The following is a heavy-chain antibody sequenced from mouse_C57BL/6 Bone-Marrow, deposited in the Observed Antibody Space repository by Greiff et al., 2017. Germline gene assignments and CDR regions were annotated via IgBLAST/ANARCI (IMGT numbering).Heavy chain of an antibody. V-gene: IGHV5-16*01. Sequence: EVKLMESEGGLVQPGSSMKLSCTASGFTFSDYYMAWVRQVPEKGLEWVANINYDGSSTYYLDSLKSRFIISRDNAKNILYLQMSSLKSEDTATYYCARDGDYYYGSSYDAMDYWGQGTSVTVSS. CDR3: ARDGDYYYGSSYDAMDY. CDR1: GFTFSDYY. CDR2: INYDGSST. J-gene: IGHJ4*01. D-gene: IGHD1-1*01.